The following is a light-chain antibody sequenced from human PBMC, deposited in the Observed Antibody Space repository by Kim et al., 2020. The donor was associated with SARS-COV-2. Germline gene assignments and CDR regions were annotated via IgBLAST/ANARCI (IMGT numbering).Light chain of an antibody. CDR2: EAY. V-gene: IGKV3-11*01. Sequence: LSLSPGEGATLSCRASQSVGRYLAWYQQKPGQAPRLLIYEAYKRATGIPARFSGSGSGTDFTLTISRLEPGDFADYYCQQRSNWISFGGGTKVEI. J-gene: IGKJ4*01. CDR1: QSVGRY. CDR3: QQRSNWIS.